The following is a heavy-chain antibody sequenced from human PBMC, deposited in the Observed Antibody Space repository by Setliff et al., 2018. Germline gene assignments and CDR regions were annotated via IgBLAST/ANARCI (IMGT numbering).Heavy chain of an antibody. Sequence: SETLSLTCTVSDVSISGYYWSWIRQPPGKGLEWIGYIYYSGSTFYNPSLRSRVTISVDTSKNQFSLKVTSVTAADTAVYYCASRSGVVEDPPRQVILDDGFDIWGQGTMVTVSS. J-gene: IGHJ3*02. CDR2: IYYSGST. CDR3: ASRSGVVEDPPRQVILDDGFDI. CDR1: DVSISGYY. V-gene: IGHV4-59*08. D-gene: IGHD2-15*01.